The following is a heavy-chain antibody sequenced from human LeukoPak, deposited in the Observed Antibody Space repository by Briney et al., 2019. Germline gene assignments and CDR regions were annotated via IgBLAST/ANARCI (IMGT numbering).Heavy chain of an antibody. J-gene: IGHJ4*02. Sequence: GGSLRLSCAASGFTFSSYWMHWVRQAPGKGLVWVSRINSDGSSTSYADSVKGRFTISRDNAKNTLYLQMNSLRAEDTAVYYCARGGCNSTSCYRVYHFDYWGQGTLVTVSS. CDR2: INSDGSST. V-gene: IGHV3-74*01. CDR1: GFTFSSYW. D-gene: IGHD2-2*01. CDR3: ARGGCNSTSCYRVYHFDY.